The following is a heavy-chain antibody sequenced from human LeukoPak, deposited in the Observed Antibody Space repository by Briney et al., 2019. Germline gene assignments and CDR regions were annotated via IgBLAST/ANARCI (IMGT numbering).Heavy chain of an antibody. CDR3: ARGTYYYDSSLGPKTFDI. D-gene: IGHD3-22*01. CDR2: IYSSGST. J-gene: IGHJ3*02. Sequence: SETLSLTCTVSGGSISDYDWSWVRQPPGKGLEWIGHIYSSGSTNYNPSLKSRVTISGDTSKNQFSLKLSSVTAADTAVYYCARGTYYYDSSLGPKTFDIWGQGTMVTVSS. V-gene: IGHV4-59*01. CDR1: GGSISDYD.